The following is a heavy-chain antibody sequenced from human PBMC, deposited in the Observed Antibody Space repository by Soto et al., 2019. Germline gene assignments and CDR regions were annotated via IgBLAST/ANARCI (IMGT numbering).Heavy chain of an antibody. CDR1: GGSISIYY. J-gene: IGHJ4*02. CDR3: ARGFPKVATDY. D-gene: IGHD5-12*01. Sequence: WDPLSRTGTVSGGSISIYYWRWIRHPPGKGLEWIGYIYYSGSTNYNPSLKSRVTISVDTSKNQFSLKLSSVTAADTAVYYCARGFPKVATDYWGQGTLVTVSS. CDR2: IYYSGST. V-gene: IGHV4-59*01.